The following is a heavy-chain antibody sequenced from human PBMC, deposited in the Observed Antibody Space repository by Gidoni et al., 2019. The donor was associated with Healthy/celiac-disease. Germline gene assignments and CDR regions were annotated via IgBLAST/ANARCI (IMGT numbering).Heavy chain of an antibody. CDR3: ARDSGSYSYYYYGMDV. Sequence: QVQLVQSGAEVKKPGSSVKVSCTASGGTFSSYTISWVRQAPGPGLEWMGRFIPILGIANYAQKFQGRVTITADTSTSTAYMELSSLRSEDTAVYYCARDSGSYSYYYYGMDVWGQGPTVTVSS. D-gene: IGHD1-26*01. CDR1: GGTFSSYT. V-gene: IGHV1-69*08. CDR2: FIPILGIA. J-gene: IGHJ6*02.